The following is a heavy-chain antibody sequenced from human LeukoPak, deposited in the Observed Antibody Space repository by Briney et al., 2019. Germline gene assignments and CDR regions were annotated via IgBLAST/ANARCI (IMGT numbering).Heavy chain of an antibody. CDR1: DDSITSYY. D-gene: IGHD3-3*02. J-gene: IGHJ6*03. CDR3: ARRGIFDYYYYMDV. Sequence: SETLSLTCTVSDDSITSYYWIWIRQPPGKGLEWIGYIYYSGSTNYNPSLKSRVTISVDTSKNQFSLKLSSVTAADTAVYYCARRGIFDYYYYMDVWGKGTTVTVSS. CDR2: IYYSGST. V-gene: IGHV4-59*01.